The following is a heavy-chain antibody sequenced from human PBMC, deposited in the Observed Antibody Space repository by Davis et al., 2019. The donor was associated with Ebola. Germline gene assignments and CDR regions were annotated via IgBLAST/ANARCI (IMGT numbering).Heavy chain of an antibody. CDR2: ISSSSSNI. CDR1: GFTFSSYS. CDR3: ARQADY. Sequence: GASLKISCAASGFTFSSYSMNWVRQAPGKGLEWVSSISSSSSNIYYADSVKGRYTTSRDNAKNALYLQMNSLRAEDTAVYYCARQADYRGQGTLVTVSS. J-gene: IGHJ4*02. V-gene: IGHV3-21*01.